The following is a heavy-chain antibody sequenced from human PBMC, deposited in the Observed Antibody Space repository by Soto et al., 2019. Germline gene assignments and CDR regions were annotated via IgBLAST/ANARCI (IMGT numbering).Heavy chain of an antibody. CDR3: ARGQGRYDYVWGSYRRKVLECGMDV. J-gene: IGHJ6*02. CDR1: GGSFSGYY. CDR2: INHSGST. D-gene: IGHD3-16*02. Sequence: QVQLQQWGAGLLKPSETLSLTCAVYGGSFSGYYWSWIRQPPGKGLERIGEINHSGSTNYNPSLKSRVTISVDTSKNQFSLKLSSVTAADTAVYYCARGQGRYDYVWGSYRRKVLECGMDVWGQGTTVTVSS. V-gene: IGHV4-34*01.